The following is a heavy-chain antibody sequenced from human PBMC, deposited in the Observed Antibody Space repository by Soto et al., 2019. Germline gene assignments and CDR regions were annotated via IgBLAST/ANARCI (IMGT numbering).Heavy chain of an antibody. J-gene: IGHJ5*02. CDR1: GGSCRGYY. V-gene: IGHV4-34*01. D-gene: IGHD2-15*01. CDR2: LSHSGST. CDR3: ARGERLGYCSGGSCAAEGNWFDP. Sequence: QVQLRHCGAGLLKPSETLSLTCAVDGGSCRGYYWSWIRQPPGKGLEWMGELSHSGSTNYNPSLKSLVTISGDTSKNQFSLKLSSVTAADTAVYYCARGERLGYCSGGSCAAEGNWFDPWGQGTLVTVSS.